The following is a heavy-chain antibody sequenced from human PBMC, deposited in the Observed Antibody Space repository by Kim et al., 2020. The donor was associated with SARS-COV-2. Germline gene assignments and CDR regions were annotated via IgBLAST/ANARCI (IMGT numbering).Heavy chain of an antibody. J-gene: IGHJ6*03. Sequence: SETLSLTCSVSGGSISSGTYYWAWIRQPPGKGLEWIATIHYSGSTHYNPSLKSRATISVDTSKNQFSLRLSSVTAADTAVYFCARHLEYYYYYMDVWGEG. CDR2: IHYSGST. CDR3: ARHLEYYYYYMDV. V-gene: IGHV4-39*01. CDR1: GGSISSGTYY.